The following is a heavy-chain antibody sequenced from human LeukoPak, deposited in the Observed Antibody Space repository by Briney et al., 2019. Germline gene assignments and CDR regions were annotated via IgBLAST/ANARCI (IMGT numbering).Heavy chain of an antibody. CDR1: GYSFTSYW. CDR3: ARPSPPVAGDY. J-gene: IGHJ4*02. D-gene: IGHD6-19*01. Sequence: GESLKISCKGSGYSFTSYWISWVRQMPGKGLEWMGIIYPGDSDTRYSPSFQGQVTISADKSISSPYLQWSSLKASDTAMYYCARPSPPVAGDYWGQGTLVTVSS. CDR2: IYPGDSDT. V-gene: IGHV5-51*01.